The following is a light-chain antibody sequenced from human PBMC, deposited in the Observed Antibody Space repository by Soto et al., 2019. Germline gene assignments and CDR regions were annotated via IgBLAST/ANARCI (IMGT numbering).Light chain of an antibody. CDR2: GAS. V-gene: IGKV3-20*01. J-gene: IGKJ3*01. CDR1: QSVSSD. Sequence: IVMTQSPATLSVSPGDRVTLSCRASQSVSSDLAWYQQRPGQAPRLLIYGASNRATGVPDRFSGSGSGTDFTLTISRLEPEDFAVYYCQQYGSSPPGFTFGPGTTVEIK. CDR3: QQYGSSPPGFT.